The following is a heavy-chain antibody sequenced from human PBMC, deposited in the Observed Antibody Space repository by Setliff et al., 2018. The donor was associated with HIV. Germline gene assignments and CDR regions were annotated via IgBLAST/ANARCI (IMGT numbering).Heavy chain of an antibody. CDR1: TGSISGHY. J-gene: IGHJ6*04. V-gene: IGHV4-59*11. D-gene: IGHD3-16*01. CDR2: IYYSGNA. CDR3: ARGEPPTDYFYYVDV. Sequence: SETLSLTCSVSTGSISGHYCSWIRQPPGKGLELIGYIYYSGNAKYNPSLKSRVTISVDTSKNQFSLNLRSATAADTAVYFCARGEPPTDYFYYVDVWGKGTAVTVSS.